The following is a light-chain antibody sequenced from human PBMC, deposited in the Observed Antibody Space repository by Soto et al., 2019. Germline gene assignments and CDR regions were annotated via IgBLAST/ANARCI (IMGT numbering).Light chain of an antibody. J-gene: IGLJ2*01. CDR1: NSDVGGYNF. Sequence: QSALTQPPSASGSPGQSVTISCTGTNSDVGGYNFVSWYQQYPGKVPKLMIYEVYKRPSGVPDRFSGSKSANTASLTVSGLQSADEADYYCSAYAGSNSFVVFGGGTKLTVL. CDR3: SAYAGSNSFVV. V-gene: IGLV2-8*01. CDR2: EVY.